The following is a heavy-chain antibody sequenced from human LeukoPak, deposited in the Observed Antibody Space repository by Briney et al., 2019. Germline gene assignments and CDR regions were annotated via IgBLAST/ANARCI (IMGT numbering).Heavy chain of an antibody. V-gene: IGHV1-2*02. J-gene: IGHJ6*03. Sequence: ASEKVSCKASGYTFTGYYMHWVRQAPGQGREWMGGINPNSGGTNYAQKFQGRVTMTRGTYISTAYMELSRLRSDDTAVYYCATMVRGAITWALSYMEVCGERTPVTVSS. D-gene: IGHD3-10*01. CDR2: INPNSGGT. CDR1: GYTFTGYY. CDR3: ATMVRGAITWALSYMEV.